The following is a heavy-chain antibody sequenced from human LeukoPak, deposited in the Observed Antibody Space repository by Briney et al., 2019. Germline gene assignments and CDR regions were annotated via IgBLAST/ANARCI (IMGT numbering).Heavy chain of an antibody. CDR2: IYYSGNT. Sequence: PSETLSLTCTVSSGSISSYYWSWIRQPPGKGLEWIGYIYYSGNTDYNPSLKSRVTISVDTSKNQFSLNLISMTAADTAVYYCARKSSTNRSFDHWGQGTLVTVSS. CDR3: ARKSSTNRSFDH. D-gene: IGHD6-6*01. J-gene: IGHJ4*02. CDR1: SGSISSYY. V-gene: IGHV4-59*08.